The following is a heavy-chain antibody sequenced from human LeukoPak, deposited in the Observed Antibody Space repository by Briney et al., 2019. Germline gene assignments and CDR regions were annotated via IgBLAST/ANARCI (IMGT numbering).Heavy chain of an antibody. CDR2: IYPGDSDT. CDR1: GYSFTSYW. CDR3: ARHKPANRRQLVHNWFDP. D-gene: IGHD6-13*01. V-gene: IGHV5-51*01. Sequence: GESLKISCKGSGYSFTSYWIGWVRQMPGKGLEWMGIIYPGDSDTRYSPSFQGQVTISADKSISTAYLQWSSLKASDTAMYYCARHKPANRRQLVHNWFDPWGQGTLVTVSS. J-gene: IGHJ5*02.